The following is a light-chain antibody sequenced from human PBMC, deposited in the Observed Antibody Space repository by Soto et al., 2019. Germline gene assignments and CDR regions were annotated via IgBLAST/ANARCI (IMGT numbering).Light chain of an antibody. V-gene: IGKV1-12*01. J-gene: IGKJ5*01. Sequence: DIQMTQSPSSVSASVGDRVTITCRASQDISNLLGWYQQKPGTAPKLLIYGAYYLQSGVPLRFSGSGSGTFFTLTISSLQPEDFATYYCQQASSFPLTFGQGTRLEI. CDR1: QDISNL. CDR2: GAY. CDR3: QQASSFPLT.